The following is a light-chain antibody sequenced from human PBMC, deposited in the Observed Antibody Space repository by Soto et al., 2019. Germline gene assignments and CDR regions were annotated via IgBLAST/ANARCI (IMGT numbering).Light chain of an antibody. V-gene: IGLV2-14*03. Sequence: QSVLTQPASVSGSPGQSIAISVTGTIIDVGGYNYVSLYQQHPGKAPKLMIYNVYDRPSGISYRSSGSKSGNTASLTISGLQGEDEADYYCSAYTVSRTYVFGPGTKVTVL. CDR2: NVY. J-gene: IGLJ1*01. CDR1: IIDVGGYNY. CDR3: SAYTVSRTYV.